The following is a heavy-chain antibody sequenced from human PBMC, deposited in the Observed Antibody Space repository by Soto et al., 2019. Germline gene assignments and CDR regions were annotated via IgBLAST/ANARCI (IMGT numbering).Heavy chain of an antibody. CDR1: GFTFSSYE. J-gene: IGHJ6*02. D-gene: IGHD4-4*01. CDR2: ISSSGSTI. Sequence: GGSLRLSCAASGFTFSSYEMNWVRQAPGKGLEWVSYISSSGSTIYYADSVKGRFTISRDNAKNSLYLQMNSLRAEDTAVYYCARDEGDYKFYYYGMDVWGQGTTVTVSS. V-gene: IGHV3-48*03. CDR3: ARDEGDYKFYYYGMDV.